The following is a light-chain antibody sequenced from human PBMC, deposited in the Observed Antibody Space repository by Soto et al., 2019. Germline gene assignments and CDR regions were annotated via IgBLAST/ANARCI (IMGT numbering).Light chain of an antibody. Sequence: DVQMTQSPSSLSASVGDRVTITCRASQDIAPYLAWFQQKPVKVPKLLIYAASTLQSGVPSRFSGSGSGTDFTLTISSLQPEDVATYYCQKYNSAPLTFGGGTKVDIK. CDR2: AAS. V-gene: IGKV1-27*01. CDR3: QKYNSAPLT. CDR1: QDIAPY. J-gene: IGKJ4*01.